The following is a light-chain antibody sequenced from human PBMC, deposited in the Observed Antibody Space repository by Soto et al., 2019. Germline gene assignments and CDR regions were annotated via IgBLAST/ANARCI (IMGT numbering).Light chain of an antibody. J-gene: IGLJ2*01. Sequence: QSVLTQPPSVSAAPGQKVTISCSGSSSNIGTNYVSWYQQLSGTAPKLLIYVNNKLPSGIPDRFSGSKSGTSATLGITGLQTGDEADYYCGTWDSSLSAGVFGGGTKLTVL. CDR1: SSNIGTNY. V-gene: IGLV1-51*01. CDR2: VNN. CDR3: GTWDSSLSAGV.